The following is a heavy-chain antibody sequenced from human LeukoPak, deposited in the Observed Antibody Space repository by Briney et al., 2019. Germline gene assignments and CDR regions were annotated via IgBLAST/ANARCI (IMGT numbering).Heavy chain of an antibody. CDR3: ARHHTGDYYDSSGYYYFDY. V-gene: IGHV4-38-2*01. CDR1: GYSISSGYY. J-gene: IGHJ4*02. CDR2: IYHSGST. D-gene: IGHD3-22*01. Sequence: PSETLSLTCAVSGYSISSGYYWGWIRQPPGKGLEWIGSIYHSGSTYYNPSLKSRVTISVDTSKNQFSLKLSSVTAADTAVYYRARHHTGDYYDSSGYYYFDYWGQGTLVTVSS.